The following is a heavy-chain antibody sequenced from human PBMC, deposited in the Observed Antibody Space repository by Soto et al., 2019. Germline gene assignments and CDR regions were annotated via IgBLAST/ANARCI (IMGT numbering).Heavy chain of an antibody. Sequence: VDSLTISGKGSGCDFTSYWIGWVRQKPGKGLEWMGMIYPGDSDTRDSPSFQGQVTISADKSTTSAYLQWSNLKASDTAMYYCARRRSSTAFDIWGQGTMVTVSS. CDR1: GCDFTSYW. J-gene: IGHJ3*02. V-gene: IGHV5-51*01. D-gene: IGHD2-2*01. CDR2: IYPGDSDT. CDR3: ARRRSSTAFDI.